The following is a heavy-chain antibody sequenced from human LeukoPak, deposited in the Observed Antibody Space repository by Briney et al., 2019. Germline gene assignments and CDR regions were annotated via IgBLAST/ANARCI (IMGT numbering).Heavy chain of an antibody. D-gene: IGHD6-6*01. CDR1: GYTLTGYY. CDR3: ASSLAQMALISYSSSLASGYYMDV. Sequence: GASVKVSCKASGYTLTGYYMHWVRQAPGQGLEWMGWINPNSGGTNYAQKFQGRVTMTRDTSISTAYMELSRLRSDDTAVYYCASSLAQMALISYSSSLASGYYMDVWGKGTTVTVSS. V-gene: IGHV1-2*02. J-gene: IGHJ6*03. CDR2: INPNSGGT.